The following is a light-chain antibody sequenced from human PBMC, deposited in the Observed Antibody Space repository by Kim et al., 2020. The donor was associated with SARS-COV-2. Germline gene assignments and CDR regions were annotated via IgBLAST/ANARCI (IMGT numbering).Light chain of an antibody. V-gene: IGKV3-20*01. CDR1: QSVGSSY. CDR2: GAS. J-gene: IGKJ1*01. Sequence: SPGERVTLSCRASQSVGSSYLAWYQQKPGQAPRLLISGASSRATAIPDGFSGSGSGTDFTLTISRVEPEDFAVYYCQQYGSSPTTFGQGTKVDIK. CDR3: QQYGSSPTT.